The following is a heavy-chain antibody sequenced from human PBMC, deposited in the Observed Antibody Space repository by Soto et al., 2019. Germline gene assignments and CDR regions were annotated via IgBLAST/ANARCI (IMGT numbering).Heavy chain of an antibody. D-gene: IGHD1-1*01. CDR3: VKDRVPDGRWNFDY. Sequence: GGSLRLSCAASGFTFSSYGMHWVRQAPGKGLEWVAIISYDGSNKYYADSVKGRFTISRDNSKNTLYLQMNSLRAEDTAVYYCVKDRVPDGRWNFDYWGQGTLVTVSS. J-gene: IGHJ4*02. CDR2: ISYDGSNK. CDR1: GFTFSSYG. V-gene: IGHV3-30*18.